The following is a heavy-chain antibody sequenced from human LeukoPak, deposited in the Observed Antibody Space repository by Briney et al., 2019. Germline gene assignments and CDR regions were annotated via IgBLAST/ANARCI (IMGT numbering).Heavy chain of an antibody. V-gene: IGHV4-31*03. CDR1: GGSISSGGYY. D-gene: IGHD3-10*01. CDR2: IYYSGSA. CDR3: ARVNYGSATKDAY. Sequence: SQTLSLTCTVSGGSISSGGYYWSWLRQRPGTGLEGIGYIYYSGSAYYNPSLKSRVTISVDTSENQFSLKLSSVTAADPAVYYCARVNYGSATKDAYWGQGTQVTVPS. J-gene: IGHJ4*02.